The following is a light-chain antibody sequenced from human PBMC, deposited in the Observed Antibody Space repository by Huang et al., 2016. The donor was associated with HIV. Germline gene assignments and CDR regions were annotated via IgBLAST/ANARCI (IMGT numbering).Light chain of an antibody. CDR1: QTISSY. CDR3: QQSHSSPYT. J-gene: IGKJ2*01. CDR2: DAS. Sequence: DIQMTQSPSSLSASVGDRVTITCRASQTISSYLIWYQVKPGKAPKLLIYDASSVQRGVPSRFSGRGSGTDFTLTISSLQPEDFATYYCQQSHSSPYTFGQGTKLEIK. V-gene: IGKV1-39*01.